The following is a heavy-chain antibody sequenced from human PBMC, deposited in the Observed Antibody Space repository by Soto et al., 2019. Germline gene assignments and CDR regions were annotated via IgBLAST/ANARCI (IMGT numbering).Heavy chain of an antibody. CDR2: ITGSGGTT. CDR3: AKDLLSWGGWGGYFDY. CDR1: AFTFSTYA. Sequence: EVQLLESGGGLVQPGGSLRLSCAASAFTFSTYAMNWVRQAPGKGLEWVSGITGSGGTTYYADSVKGRFTIPRDNSKNPLYFQMNTLRAEDTAVYYCAKDLLSWGGWGGYFDYWGQGTLVTVSS. V-gene: IGHV3-23*01. D-gene: IGHD3-16*01. J-gene: IGHJ4*02.